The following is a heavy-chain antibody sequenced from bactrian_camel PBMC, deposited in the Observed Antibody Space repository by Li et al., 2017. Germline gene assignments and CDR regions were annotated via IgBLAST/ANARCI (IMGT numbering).Heavy chain of an antibody. CDR1: GFTFSTYS. CDR2: IDYAENT. D-gene: IGHD3*01. Sequence: VQLVESGGGLVQPGGSLSLSCAASGFTFSTYSMTWVRQAPGKGLEWVAEIDYAENTYYADSVKGRFTISRDNAKKTLYLQMNSVKTEDTAVYYCAAGALWGGSAGSWGQGTQVTVS. V-gene: IGHV3S10*01. CDR3: AAGALWGGSAGS. J-gene: IGHJ6*01.